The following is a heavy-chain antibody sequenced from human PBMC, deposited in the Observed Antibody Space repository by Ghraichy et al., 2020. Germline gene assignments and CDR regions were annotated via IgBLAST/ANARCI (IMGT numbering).Heavy chain of an antibody. Sequence: WGSLRLSCSASGFTFSSYAMSWVRQAPGKGLEWVSTISMSGGSTYYADSVKGRFTISRDSSKNTLYLQMTSLRAEDTALYYCAKVRAQLVRSYYYYYGMDVWGQGTTVTVSS. CDR3: AKVRAQLVRSYYYYYGMDV. CDR1: GFTFSSYA. CDR2: ISMSGGST. D-gene: IGHD6-13*01. V-gene: IGHV3-23*01. J-gene: IGHJ6*02.